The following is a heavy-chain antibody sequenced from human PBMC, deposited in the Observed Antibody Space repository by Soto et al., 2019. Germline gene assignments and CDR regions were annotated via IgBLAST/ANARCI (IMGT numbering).Heavy chain of an antibody. CDR3: ARDKSMDIVAEPWFDP. V-gene: IGHV3-33*01. D-gene: IGHD5-12*01. J-gene: IGHJ5*02. CDR1: GFTFSSYG. Sequence: QVQLVESGGGVVQPGRSLRLSCAASGFTFSSYGMHWVRQAPGKGLEWVAVIWYDGSNKYYADSVKGRFTISRDNSKNTLYLQMNSLRAEDTAVYYCARDKSMDIVAEPWFDPWGQGTLVTVSS. CDR2: IWYDGSNK.